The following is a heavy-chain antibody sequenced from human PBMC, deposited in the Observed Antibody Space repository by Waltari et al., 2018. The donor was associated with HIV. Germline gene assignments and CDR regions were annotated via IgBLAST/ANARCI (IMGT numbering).Heavy chain of an antibody. J-gene: IGHJ6*02. CDR1: GGSVSTGDYY. Sequence: VQLQESGPGLVKPSQTLSLSCSVSGGSVSTGDYYWTWVRQSPGKGLAWIGHIFYTSGSYYNPSLNIRVSTSLDKANNRVSLRLTSVTAADTAVYYCSRGGRTAAAYFGMDVWGPGTTVIVAS. CDR3: SRGGRTAAAYFGMDV. D-gene: IGHD6-25*01. V-gene: IGHV4-30-4*08. CDR2: IFYTSGS.